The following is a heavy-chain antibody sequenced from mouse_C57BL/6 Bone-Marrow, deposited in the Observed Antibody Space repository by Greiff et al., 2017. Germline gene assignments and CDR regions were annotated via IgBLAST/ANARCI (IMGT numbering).Heavy chain of an antibody. CDR3: ARREIYGSSLYYFDY. V-gene: IGHV1-22*01. CDR2: INPNNGGT. CDR1: GYTFTDYN. D-gene: IGHD1-1*01. Sequence: VQLQQSGPELVKPGASVKMSCKASGYTFTDYNMHWVKQSHGKSLEWIGYINPNNGGTSYNQKFKGKATLTVNKSSSAAYMELRSLTSEDAAVYYCARREIYGSSLYYFDYWGQGTTLTVSS. J-gene: IGHJ2*01.